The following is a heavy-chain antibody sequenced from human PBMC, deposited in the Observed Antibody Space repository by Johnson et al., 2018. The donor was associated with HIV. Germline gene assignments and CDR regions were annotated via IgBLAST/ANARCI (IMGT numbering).Heavy chain of an antibody. CDR3: AKGRIAGANHDAFDI. V-gene: IGHV3-66*02. Sequence: EVQLLESGGGLVQPGGSLRLSCAASGFTVSSNYMSWVRQAPGKGLELVSVIYSGGSTYYADSVKGRFTISRDNFENTLYLQMDSLRVEDTAVYYCAKGRIAGANHDAFDIWGQGTMVTVSS. J-gene: IGHJ3*02. CDR1: GFTVSSNY. D-gene: IGHD1-26*01. CDR2: IYSGGST.